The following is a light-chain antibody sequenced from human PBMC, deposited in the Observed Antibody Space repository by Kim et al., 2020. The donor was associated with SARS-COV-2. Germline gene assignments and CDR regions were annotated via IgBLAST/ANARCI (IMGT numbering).Light chain of an antibody. CDR2: KAS. Sequence: DIQMTQSPSTLSASVGDRVTITCRASQSISSWLTWYQQKPGKAPKLLIYKASSLESGVPSRFSGSGSGTEFTLTISSLQPEDFATYYCQQNYSYCGWTFGQGTKVDIK. CDR3: QQNYSYCGWT. CDR1: QSISSW. J-gene: IGKJ1*01. V-gene: IGKV1-5*03.